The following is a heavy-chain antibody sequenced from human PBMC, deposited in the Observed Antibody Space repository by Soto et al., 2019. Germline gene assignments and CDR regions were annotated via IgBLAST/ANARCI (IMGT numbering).Heavy chain of an antibody. Sequence: SDTLSLTCIFAGLSISTIYYSWAWIRQPRGKGLEWIGTMYYGVNTYYNPSLESRVTISVDTPKNQFSLELSSVTAADTAVYSCARRIVATETFDYWGQGTLVTVSS. CDR3: ARRIVATETFDY. D-gene: IGHD5-12*01. CDR2: MYYGVNT. V-gene: IGHV4-39*01. J-gene: IGHJ4*02. CDR1: GLSISTIYYS.